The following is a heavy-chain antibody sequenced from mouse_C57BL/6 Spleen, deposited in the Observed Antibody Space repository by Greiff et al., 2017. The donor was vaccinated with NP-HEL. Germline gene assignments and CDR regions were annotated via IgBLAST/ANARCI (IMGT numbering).Heavy chain of an antibody. V-gene: IGHV1-75*01. CDR2: IFPGSGST. D-gene: IGHD1-1*01. Sequence: QVQLQQSGPELVKPGASVKISCKASGYTFTDYYINWVKQRPGQGLEWIGWIFPGSGSTDTNEELKGKGTLTVDKSTGTAYILLSSLTYEDSAVYFCARWNYGSSSGYFDVWGQGTTLTVSS. CDR1: GYTFTDYY. CDR3: ARWNYGSSSGYFDV. J-gene: IGHJ1*01.